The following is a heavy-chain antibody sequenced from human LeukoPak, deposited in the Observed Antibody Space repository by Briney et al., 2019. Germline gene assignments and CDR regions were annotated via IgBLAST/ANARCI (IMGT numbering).Heavy chain of an antibody. CDR1: GFTFGNSA. D-gene: IGHD2-21*02. J-gene: IGHJ4*02. Sequence: GGSLRLSCAASGFTFGNSAMSWVRQAPGKRLEWVSGISGSGGGTYYADSVKGRFTISRDNSKNTLYLQMNSLRAEDTAVYYCAKWGCSGSDCYPFDYWGQGTLVTVSS. V-gene: IGHV3-23*01. CDR2: ISGSGGGT. CDR3: AKWGCSGSDCYPFDY.